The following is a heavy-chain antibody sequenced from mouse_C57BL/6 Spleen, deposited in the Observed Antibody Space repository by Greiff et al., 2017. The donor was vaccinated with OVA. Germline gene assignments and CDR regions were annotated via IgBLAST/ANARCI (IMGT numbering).Heavy chain of an antibody. CDR1: GYTFTSYW. D-gene: IGHD3-3*01. Sequence: QVQLPQPGAELVKPGASVKLSCKASGYTFTSYWMHWVKQRPGQGLEWIGMIHPNSGSTNYNEKFKSKATLTVENSSSTAYMPLSSLTSEDSAVYYCARSRDVDYWGQGTTLTVSS. J-gene: IGHJ2*01. CDR3: ARSRDVDY. V-gene: IGHV1-64*01. CDR2: IHPNSGST.